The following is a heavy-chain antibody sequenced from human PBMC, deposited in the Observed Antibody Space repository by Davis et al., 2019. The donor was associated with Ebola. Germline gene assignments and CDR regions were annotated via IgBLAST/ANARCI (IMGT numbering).Heavy chain of an antibody. V-gene: IGHV1-18*01. J-gene: IGHJ3*02. CDR3: ARDGGRDCSGGSCYSDAFDI. CDR2: ISAYNGNT. Sequence: ASVKVSCKASGYTFTSYGISWVRQAPGQGLEWMGWISAYNGNTNYAQKLQGRVTMTTDTSTSTAYMELSSLRSEDTAVYYCARDGGRDCSGGSCYSDAFDIWGQGTMVTVSS. D-gene: IGHD2-15*01. CDR1: GYTFTSYG.